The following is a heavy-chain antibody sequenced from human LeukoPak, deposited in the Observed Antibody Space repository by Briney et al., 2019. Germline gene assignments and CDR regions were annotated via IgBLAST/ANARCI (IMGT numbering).Heavy chain of an antibody. CDR2: ISAYNGNT. CDR3: ARTEVLRFLEWSPGYLWFDP. CDR1: GYTFTGYY. J-gene: IGHJ5*02. D-gene: IGHD3-3*01. Sequence: ASVKVSCKASGYTFTGYYMHWVRQAPGQGLEWMGWISAYNGNTNYAQKLQGRVTMTTDTSTSTAYMELRSLRSDDTAVYYCARTEVLRFLEWSPGYLWFDPWGQGTLVTVSS. V-gene: IGHV1-18*04.